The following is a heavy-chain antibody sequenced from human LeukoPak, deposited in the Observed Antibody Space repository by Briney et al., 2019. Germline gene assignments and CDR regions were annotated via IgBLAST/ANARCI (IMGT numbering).Heavy chain of an antibody. V-gene: IGHV3-7*01. Sequence: GGSLRLSCAASGFTFSSYWMGWVRQAPGKGLEWVANIKQDGSEKYYVDSVKGRFTISRDNAKNSLYLQMNSLRAEDTAVYYCARDPKGSWTDYWGQGTLVTVSS. J-gene: IGHJ4*02. CDR3: ARDPKGSWTDY. CDR1: GFTFSSYW. D-gene: IGHD6-13*01. CDR2: IKQDGSEK.